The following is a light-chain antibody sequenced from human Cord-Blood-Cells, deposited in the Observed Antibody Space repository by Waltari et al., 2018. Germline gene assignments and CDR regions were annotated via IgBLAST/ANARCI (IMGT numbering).Light chain of an antibody. J-gene: IGKJ5*01. CDR1: QSVSSY. CDR3: QQRSNWPPIT. Sequence: EIVLTQSPATLSLSPGERATLSCRASQSVSSYLAWYQQKPGQAPRLLIYDASNSATSIPARFSGSGSGTDFTLTISSLEPEDFAVYYCQQRSNWPPITFGQGTRLEIK. V-gene: IGKV3-11*01. CDR2: DAS.